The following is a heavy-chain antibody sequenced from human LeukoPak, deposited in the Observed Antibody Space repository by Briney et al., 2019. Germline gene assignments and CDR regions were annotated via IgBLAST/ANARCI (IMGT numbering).Heavy chain of an antibody. CDR1: GYTFTSYG. CDR3: ALRYYYDSSGSKEIDY. D-gene: IGHD3-22*01. Sequence: GASVKVSCKASGYTFTSYGISWVRQAPGQGLEWMGRINPNSGGTNYAQKFQGRVTMTRDTSISTAYMELSRLRSDDTAVYYCALRYYYDSSGSKEIDYWGQGTLVTVSS. V-gene: IGHV1-2*06. J-gene: IGHJ4*02. CDR2: INPNSGGT.